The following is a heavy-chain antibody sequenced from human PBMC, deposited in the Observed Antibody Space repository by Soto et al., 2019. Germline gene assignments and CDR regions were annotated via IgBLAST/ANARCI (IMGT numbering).Heavy chain of an antibody. Sequence: SVKVSCKASGDAFQSYAIHWVRQAPGQGLEYMGRIIPSYDRTKYAQNFQGRLTVTADMYTSTVYMELSSLRSEDTAVYYCARDPTNDYGDDTFDYWGQGTKVTVSS. V-gene: IGHV1-69*06. CDR2: IIPSYDRT. D-gene: IGHD4-17*01. CDR3: ARDPTNDYGDDTFDY. CDR1: GDAFQSYA. J-gene: IGHJ4*02.